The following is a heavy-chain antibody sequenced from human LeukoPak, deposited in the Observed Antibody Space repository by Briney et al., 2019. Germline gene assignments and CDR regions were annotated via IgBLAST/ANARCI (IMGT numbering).Heavy chain of an antibody. J-gene: IGHJ3*02. V-gene: IGHV3-23*01. CDR3: AKTYYDFWSPDAFDI. CDR1: GFTFSSYA. Sequence: GGSLRLSCAASGFTFSSYAMSWVRQAPGKGLEWVSAISGSGGSTYYADSVKGRFTISRDNAKKTLYMQMNSQRAEDTAVYYCAKTYYDFWSPDAFDIWGQGTMVTVSS. D-gene: IGHD3-3*01. CDR2: ISGSGGST.